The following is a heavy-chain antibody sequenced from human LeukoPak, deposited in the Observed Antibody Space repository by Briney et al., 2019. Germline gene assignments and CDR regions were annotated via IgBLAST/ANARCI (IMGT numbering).Heavy chain of an antibody. Sequence: PSETLSLTCAVYGGSFSGYYWSWIRQPPGKGLEWIGEINHSGSTNYNPSLKSRVTISVDTSKNQFSLKLSSVTAADTAAYYCARAPIAARPLDYWGQGTLVTVSS. CDR2: INHSGST. CDR3: ARAPIAARPLDY. CDR1: GGSFSGYY. V-gene: IGHV4-34*01. J-gene: IGHJ4*02. D-gene: IGHD6-6*01.